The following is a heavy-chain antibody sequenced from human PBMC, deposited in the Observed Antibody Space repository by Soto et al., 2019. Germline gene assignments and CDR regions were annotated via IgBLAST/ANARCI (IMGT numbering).Heavy chain of an antibody. D-gene: IGHD1-1*01. CDR2: ISYDGSNK. J-gene: IGHJ6*02. CDR3: ARALVPGHYYYGMDV. CDR1: GFTFSIYA. Sequence: QVQLVESGGGVVQPGRSLKLSCAASGFTFSIYAMHWVRQAPGKGLEWVAVISYDGSNKFYAASVKGRFTISRDNSKNTMYLQMNSLRAEDTTMYYCARALVPGHYYYGMDVWGQGTTVTVSS. V-gene: IGHV3-30-3*01.